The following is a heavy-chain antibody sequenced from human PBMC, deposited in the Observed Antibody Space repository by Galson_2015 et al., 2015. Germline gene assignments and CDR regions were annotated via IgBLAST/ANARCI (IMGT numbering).Heavy chain of an antibody. Sequence: QSGAEVTKPGESLKISCKGSGSSFTSYWIGWVRQMPGKGLEWMGIIYPGDSDTRYSPSFQGQVTISADKSISTAYLQWSSLKASDTAMYYCARVPKVSSSWRYNWFDPWGQGTLVTVSS. CDR1: GSSFTSYW. D-gene: IGHD6-13*01. CDR2: IYPGDSDT. V-gene: IGHV5-51*03. J-gene: IGHJ5*02. CDR3: ARVPKVSSSWRYNWFDP.